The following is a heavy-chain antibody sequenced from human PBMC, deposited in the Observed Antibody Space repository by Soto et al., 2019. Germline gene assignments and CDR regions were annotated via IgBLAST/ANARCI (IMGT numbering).Heavy chain of an antibody. CDR1: GGSISNYY. CDR3: ASAGAATLSDY. D-gene: IGHD2-15*01. V-gene: IGHV4-59*01. J-gene: IGHJ4*02. Sequence: QVQLQESGPGLVKPSETLSLTCTVSGGSISNYYCSWIRQPPGKGLEGIGYIYYSGSTNYNPSLKSRVTISVDTSKNQFSLKLSSVTAADTAVYYCASAGAATLSDYWGQGTLVTVSS. CDR2: IYYSGST.